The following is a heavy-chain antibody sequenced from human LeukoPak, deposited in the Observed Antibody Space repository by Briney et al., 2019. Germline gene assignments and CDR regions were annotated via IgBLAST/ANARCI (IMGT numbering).Heavy chain of an antibody. Sequence: SETLSLTCAVYGGSFSGYYWSWIRQPPGKGLEWIGEINHSGSTNYNPSLKSRVTISVDTSKNQFSLKLSSVTAADTAVYYCASLGRDPVVVAAIPSVWGQGTLVTVSS. D-gene: IGHD2-15*01. J-gene: IGHJ4*02. CDR3: ASLGRDPVVVAAIPSV. CDR1: GGSFSGYY. V-gene: IGHV4-34*01. CDR2: INHSGST.